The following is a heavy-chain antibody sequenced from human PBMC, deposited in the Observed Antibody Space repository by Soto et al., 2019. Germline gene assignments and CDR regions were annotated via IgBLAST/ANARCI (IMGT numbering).Heavy chain of an antibody. Sequence: GEALKISCHGSGSSFNTYWIAWVRQMPGKGLEWMGIIYPGDSDTRYSPSFRGQVTISADRSISTAYLQMNSLRAEDTAVYYCANTHDGDCYSCYYYGMDVWGQGTTVTVSS. CDR1: GSSFNTYW. CDR2: IYPGDSDT. D-gene: IGHD2-21*02. CDR3: ANTHDGDCYSCYYYGMDV. V-gene: IGHV5-51*01. J-gene: IGHJ6*02.